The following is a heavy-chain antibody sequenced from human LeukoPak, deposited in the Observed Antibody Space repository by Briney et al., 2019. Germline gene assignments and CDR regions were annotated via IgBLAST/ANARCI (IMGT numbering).Heavy chain of an antibody. J-gene: IGHJ4*02. CDR2: ITAGGDGT. V-gene: IGHV3-23*01. D-gene: IGHD1-1*01. CDR1: GFTFSGYA. CDR3: AKSHASIWNAPHY. Sequence: GGSLRLSSAASGFTFSGYAVSWVRLAPGKGLEWVSAITAGGDGTYYADSVKGRFTISRDNLKNMVFLQMNSLRAEDTAIYYCAKSHASIWNAPHYWGQGTLVTISS.